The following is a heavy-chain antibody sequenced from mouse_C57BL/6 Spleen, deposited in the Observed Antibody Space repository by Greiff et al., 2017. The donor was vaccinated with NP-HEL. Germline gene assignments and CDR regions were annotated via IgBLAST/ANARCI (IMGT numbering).Heavy chain of an antibody. CDR3: ANNWDGGAY. V-gene: IGHV2-2*01. CDR2: IWSGGST. J-gene: IGHJ3*01. Sequence: VQLVESGPGLVQPSQSLSITCTVSGFSLTSYGVHWVRQSPGKGLEWLGVIWSGGSTDYNAAFISRLSISKDNSKSQVFFKMNSLQADDTAIYYCANNWDGGAYWGQGTLVTVSA. CDR1: GFSLTSYG. D-gene: IGHD4-1*01.